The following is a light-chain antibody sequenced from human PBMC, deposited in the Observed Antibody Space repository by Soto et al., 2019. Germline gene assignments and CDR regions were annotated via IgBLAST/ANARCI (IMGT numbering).Light chain of an antibody. V-gene: IGKV3-20*01. CDR2: GAS. Sequence: IVLTQSPGTLSLSRGERATLSCSASQSVSSSYLAWYQQKPGQAPRLLIYGASSRATGIPDRFSGSGSGTDFTLTISRLEPEDFAVYYCQQYGSSPPITFGQGTRLEIK. J-gene: IGKJ5*01. CDR1: QSVSSSY. CDR3: QQYGSSPPIT.